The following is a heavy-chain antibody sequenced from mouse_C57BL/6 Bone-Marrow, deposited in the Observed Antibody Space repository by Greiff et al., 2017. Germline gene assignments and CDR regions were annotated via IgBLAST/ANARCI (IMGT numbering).Heavy chain of an antibody. Sequence: VQLQQSGAELVRPGASVTLSCKASGYTFTDYEMHWVKQTPVHGLEWIGAIDPETGGTAYNQKFKGKAILTADKSSSTAYMALRSLTSEDSAVYYYTRGIYYYGSVDYWGQGTTLTFSS. D-gene: IGHD1-1*01. CDR3: TRGIYYYGSVDY. J-gene: IGHJ2*01. CDR1: GYTFTDYE. CDR2: IDPETGGT. V-gene: IGHV1-15*01.